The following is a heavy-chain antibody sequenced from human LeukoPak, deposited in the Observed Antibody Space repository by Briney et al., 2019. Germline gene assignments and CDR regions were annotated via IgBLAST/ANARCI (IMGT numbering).Heavy chain of an antibody. CDR2: IYYSGST. CDR3: AGAGGGDTAMVTDY. Sequence: SETLSLTCTVSGGSISSYYWSWIRQPPGKGLEWIGYIYYSGSTNYNPSLKSRVTISVDTSKNQFSLKLSSVTAADTAVYYWAGAGGGDTAMVTDYWGQGTLVTVSS. J-gene: IGHJ4*02. CDR1: GGSISSYY. V-gene: IGHV4-59*01. D-gene: IGHD5-18*01.